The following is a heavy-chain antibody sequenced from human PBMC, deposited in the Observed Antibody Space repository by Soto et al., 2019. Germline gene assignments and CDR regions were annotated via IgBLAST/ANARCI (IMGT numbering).Heavy chain of an antibody. Sequence: QITLTESGPTLVKPTQTLTLTCTFSGISLTNSGVGASWIRQPPGKALEWLAVIYWDDAKHFSPSQKSRLTITKVASKHLVVLTMTNMDSVDTATYFCAQMDFDLYGMDVWGQGTTVIVSS. D-gene: IGHD3-9*01. CDR2: IYWDDAK. CDR3: AQMDFDLYGMDV. J-gene: IGHJ6*02. V-gene: IGHV2-5*02. CDR1: GISLTNSGVG.